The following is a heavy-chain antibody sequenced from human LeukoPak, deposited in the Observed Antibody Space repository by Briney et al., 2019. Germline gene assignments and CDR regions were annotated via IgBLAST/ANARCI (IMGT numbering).Heavy chain of an antibody. J-gene: IGHJ3*02. Sequence: SQTLSLTCAISGDSVSSNSAAWNWIRQSPSRGLEWLGRTYYRSKLYNDYAVSVKSRITINPDTSKNQFSLQLNSVTPEDTAVYYCARDRSSWYGPEGRNAFDIWGQGTMVTVSS. CDR3: ARDRSSWYGPEGRNAFDI. CDR2: TYYRSKLYN. CDR1: GDSVSSNSAA. V-gene: IGHV6-1*01. D-gene: IGHD6-13*01.